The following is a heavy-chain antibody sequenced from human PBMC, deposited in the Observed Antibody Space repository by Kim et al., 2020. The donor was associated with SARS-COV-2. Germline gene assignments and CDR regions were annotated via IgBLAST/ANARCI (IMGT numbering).Heavy chain of an antibody. Sequence: STNSNPSHKSRVTISVDTSKNQFSLKLSSVTAADTAVYYCARLGQLVFDYWGQGTLVTVSS. CDR2: ST. J-gene: IGHJ4*02. V-gene: IGHV4-34*01. CDR3: ARLGQLVFDY. D-gene: IGHD6-6*01.